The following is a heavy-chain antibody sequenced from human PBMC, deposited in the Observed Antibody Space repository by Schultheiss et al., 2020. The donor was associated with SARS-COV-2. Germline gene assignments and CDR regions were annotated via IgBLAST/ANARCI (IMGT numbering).Heavy chain of an antibody. D-gene: IGHD1-26*01. J-gene: IGHJ4*02. CDR2: ISYDGSNK. V-gene: IGHV3-30*18. CDR3: AKREVGAQTKGSDY. Sequence: GESLKISCAASGFTVSSNYMSWVRQAPGKGLEWVAVISYDGSNKYYADSVKGRFTISRDNSKNTLYLQMNSLRAEDTAVYYCAKREVGAQTKGSDYWGQGTLVTVSS. CDR1: GFTVSSNY.